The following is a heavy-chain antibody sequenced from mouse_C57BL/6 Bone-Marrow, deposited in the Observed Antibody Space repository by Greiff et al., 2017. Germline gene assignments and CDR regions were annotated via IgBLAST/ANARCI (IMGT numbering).Heavy chain of an antibody. CDR1: GFNIKDYY. D-gene: IGHD1-1*01. CDR2: IDPEDGET. V-gene: IGHV14-2*01. J-gene: IGHJ3*01. CDR3: ASYYGRRAWFAY. Sequence: VHVKQSGAELVKPGASVKLSCTASGFNIKDYYMHWVKQRTEQGLEWIGRIDPEDGETKYAPKFQGKATITADTSSNTAYLQLSSLTSEDTAVYYCASYYGRRAWFAYWGQGTLVTVSA.